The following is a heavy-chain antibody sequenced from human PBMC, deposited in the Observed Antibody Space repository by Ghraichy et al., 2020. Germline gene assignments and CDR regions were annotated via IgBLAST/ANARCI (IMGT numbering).Heavy chain of an antibody. Sequence: ASVKVSCKASGYTFTSYGISWVRQAPGQGLEWMGWISAYNGNTNYAQKLQGRVTMTTDTSTSTAYMELRSLRSDDTAVYYCARDRDIVVVPAAMGDNWFDPWGQGTLVTVSS. D-gene: IGHD2-2*01. J-gene: IGHJ5*02. CDR2: ISAYNGNT. CDR1: GYTFTSYG. V-gene: IGHV1-18*04. CDR3: ARDRDIVVVPAAMGDNWFDP.